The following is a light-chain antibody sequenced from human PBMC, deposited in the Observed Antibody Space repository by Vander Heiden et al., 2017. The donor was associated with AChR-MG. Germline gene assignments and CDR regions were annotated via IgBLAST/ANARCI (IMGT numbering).Light chain of an antibody. CDR3: AAWDDSRNGVV. J-gene: IGLJ2*01. CDR2: SNN. Sequence: SVLPQPPSASAPPGQRFTLSCSGSSSNIGSNTVNWYQQLPGTAPKLLIYSNNQRPSGVPDRFSGSKSGTSASLAISGLQAEDEADYYCAAWDDSRNGVVFGGGTKLTVL. CDR1: SSNIGSNT. V-gene: IGLV1-44*01.